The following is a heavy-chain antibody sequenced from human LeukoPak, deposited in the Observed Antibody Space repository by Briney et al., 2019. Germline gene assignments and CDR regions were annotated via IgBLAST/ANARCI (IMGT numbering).Heavy chain of an antibody. J-gene: IGHJ4*02. D-gene: IGHD2-2*01. CDR1: GGSFSGYY. CDR2: INHSGST. V-gene: IGHV4-34*01. CDR3: ARGLSRDIAVVPAANNFDY. Sequence: PSETLSLTCAVYGGSFSGYYWSWIRQPPGKGLEWIGEINHSGSTNYNPSLKSRVTISVDTSKNQFSLKLSSVTAADTAVYYCARGLSRDIAVVPAANNFDYWGQGTLVTVSS.